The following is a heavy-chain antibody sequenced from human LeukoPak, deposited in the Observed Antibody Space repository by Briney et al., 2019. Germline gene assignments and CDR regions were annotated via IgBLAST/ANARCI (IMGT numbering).Heavy chain of an antibody. CDR3: ALGAYDSSGYHDAFDI. J-gene: IGHJ3*02. CDR2: ISYDGSNK. V-gene: IGHV3-30*03. Sequence: QPGGSLRLSCAASGFTFSSYGMHWVRQAPGKGREWVAVISYDGSNKYYADSVKGRFTISRDNSKNTLYLQMNSLRAEDTAVYYCALGAYDSSGYHDAFDIWGQGTMVTVSS. CDR1: GFTFSSYG. D-gene: IGHD3-22*01.